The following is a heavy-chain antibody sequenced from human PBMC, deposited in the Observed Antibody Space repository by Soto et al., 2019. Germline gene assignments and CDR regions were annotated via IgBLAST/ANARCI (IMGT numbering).Heavy chain of an antibody. V-gene: IGHV1-3*01. CDR2: INAGNGNT. Sequence: AASVKVSCKASGYTFTSYAMHWVRQAPGQRLEWMGWINAGNGNTKYSQKFQGRVTITRDTSASTAYTELSSLRSEDTAVYYCARDLSYYDFWSGLDYWGQGILVTVSS. J-gene: IGHJ4*02. D-gene: IGHD3-3*01. CDR3: ARDLSYYDFWSGLDY. CDR1: GYTFTSYA.